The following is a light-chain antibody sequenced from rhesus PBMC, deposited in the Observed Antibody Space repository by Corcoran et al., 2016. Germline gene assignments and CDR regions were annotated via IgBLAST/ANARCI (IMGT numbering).Light chain of an antibody. V-gene: IGKV1S12*01. CDR2: AAS. J-gene: IGKJ4*01. CDR3: QHYYDNPLT. CDR1: QNIYSN. Sequence: DIQMTQSPSALSASVGDRVTISCRASQNIYSNLAWYQQKPRKAPKLLIYAASSLQPGIPSRFSGCGTGTDFTLTISSLQPEDSAAYYCQHYYDNPLTFGGGTKVELK.